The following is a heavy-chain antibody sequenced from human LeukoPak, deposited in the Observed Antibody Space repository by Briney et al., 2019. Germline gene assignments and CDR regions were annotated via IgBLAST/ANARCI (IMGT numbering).Heavy chain of an antibody. CDR1: GGSISSSDYY. CDR2: IYYSGST. J-gene: IGHJ4*02. V-gene: IGHV4-39*01. D-gene: IGHD4-23*01. CDR3: ARYSVVKEYCFDY. Sequence: PSQTLSLTCTVSGGSISSSDYYWGWIRQPPGKGLEWIGTIYYSGSTYYNPSLESRVTISVDTPKNQFSLKLSSVTAADTAVYYCARYSVVKEYCFDYWGQGALVTVSS.